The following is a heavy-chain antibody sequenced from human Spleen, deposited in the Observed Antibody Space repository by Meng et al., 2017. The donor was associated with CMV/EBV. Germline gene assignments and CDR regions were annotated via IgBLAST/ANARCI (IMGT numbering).Heavy chain of an antibody. CDR2: ITRSTDGGTT. V-gene: IGHV3-15*05. Sequence: GGSLRLSCAASGFTFNNAWMTWVRQAPGKGLEWVGRITRSTDGGTTDYPAPVKGRFTISRDNARNTLYLQMNSLRAEDTAVYYCVRSTPSKTDYWTWGQGTLVTVSS. J-gene: IGHJ4*02. D-gene: IGHD3/OR15-3a*01. CDR1: GFTFNNAW. CDR3: VRSTPSKTDYWT.